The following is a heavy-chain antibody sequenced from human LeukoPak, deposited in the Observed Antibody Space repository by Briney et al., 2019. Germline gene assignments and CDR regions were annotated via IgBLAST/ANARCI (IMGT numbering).Heavy chain of an antibody. CDR2: IIPIFVIA. V-gene: IGHV1-69*04. J-gene: IGHJ6*02. Sequence: SVRVSCKASRGTVSSYAISWVRQAPGQGLEWMGRIIPIFVIANYAQKFQGRGTITAVKSTNTAYMELSSLRSEDTAVYYCARLSQSGNWNYYGMDVWGQGTTVTVYS. D-gene: IGHD1-1*01. CDR1: RGTVSSYA. CDR3: ARLSQSGNWNYYGMDV.